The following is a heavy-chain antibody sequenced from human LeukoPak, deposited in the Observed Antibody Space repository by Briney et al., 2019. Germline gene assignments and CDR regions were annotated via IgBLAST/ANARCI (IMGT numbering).Heavy chain of an antibody. CDR2: ISAYNGNT. CDR3: ARDQMGGSYYGYFQH. J-gene: IGHJ1*01. Sequence: ASVTVSCKSSGYTFTTYGISWVRQAPGQGLEWMGWISAYNGNTKYAQKLQGRVTMTTDTSTSTAYMELKSLRSDDTAVYYCARDQMGGSYYGYFQHWGQGTLVTVSS. V-gene: IGHV1-18*01. CDR1: GYTFTTYG. D-gene: IGHD1-26*01.